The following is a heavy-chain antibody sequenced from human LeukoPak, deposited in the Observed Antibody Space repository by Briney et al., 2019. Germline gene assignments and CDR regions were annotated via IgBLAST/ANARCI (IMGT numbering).Heavy chain of an antibody. V-gene: IGHV4-39*01. CDR2: IYYSGST. Sequence: SETLSLMCTVSGGSISRSTYSWDWIRQPPGKGLEWIGRIYYSGSTYYNPSLNSRVTISVDTSKNQFSLNLSSVTAADTAVYYCARPDVWGKGTTVTVSS. CDR1: GGSISRSTYS. CDR3: ARPDV. J-gene: IGHJ6*04.